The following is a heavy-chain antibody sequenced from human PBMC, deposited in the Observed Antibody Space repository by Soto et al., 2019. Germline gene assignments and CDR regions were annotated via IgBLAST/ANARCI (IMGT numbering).Heavy chain of an antibody. CDR2: ISYDESNK. V-gene: IGHV3-30*18. D-gene: IGHD6-13*01. J-gene: IGHJ4*02. CDR3: AKDRSSSWAIDY. CDR1: VFTFSRCG. Sequence: GSLRLSCGASVFTFSRCGMHWVRQAPGKGLEWVAMISYDESNKYYADSVKGRFTISRDNSKNTLYLQMNSLRAEDTAVYYCAKDRSSSWAIDYWGQGTLDTVSS.